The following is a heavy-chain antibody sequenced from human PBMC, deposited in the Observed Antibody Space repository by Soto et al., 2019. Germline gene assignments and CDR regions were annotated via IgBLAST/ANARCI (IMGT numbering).Heavy chain of an antibody. V-gene: IGHV5-51*01. CDR2: IYPGDSDT. CDR1: GYSFTSYW. J-gene: IGHJ4*02. CDR3: ARLKSRDIAAANDY. D-gene: IGHD6-13*01. Sequence: HGESLKISCKGSGYSFTSYWIGWVSQMPGKGLEWMGIIYPGDSDTRYSPSFQGQVTISADKSISTAYLQWSSLKASDTAMYYCARLKSRDIAAANDYWGQGTLVTVSS.